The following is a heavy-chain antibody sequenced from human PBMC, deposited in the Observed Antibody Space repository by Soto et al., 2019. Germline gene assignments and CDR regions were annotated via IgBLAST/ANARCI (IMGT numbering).Heavy chain of an antibody. CDR2: IYHSGST. J-gene: IGHJ4*02. CDR3: ARQRTSVVTQAYFDV. D-gene: IGHD2-21*02. CDR1: GGSISSSNW. Sequence: SETLSLTCAVSGGSISSSNWWSWVRQPPGKGLEWIGEIYHSGSTDYNPSLRSRVSMSVDKSKNQFSLKMKSVTAADTALYFCARQRTSVVTQAYFDVWGPGSLVTVPQ. V-gene: IGHV4-4*02.